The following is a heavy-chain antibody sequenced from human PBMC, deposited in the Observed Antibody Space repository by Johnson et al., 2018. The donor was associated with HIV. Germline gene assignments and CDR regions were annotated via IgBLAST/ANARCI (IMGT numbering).Heavy chain of an antibody. V-gene: IGHV3-NL1*01. CDR1: GFTFSSYG. J-gene: IGHJ3*02. D-gene: IGHD3-22*01. CDR2: IYSGGST. CDR3: TRGGWDSSGYNSPYDAFDI. Sequence: QVQLVESGGDVVQPGRSLRLSCAASGFTFSSYGIHWVRQAPGKGLEWVSVIYSGGSTYYADSVKGRFTISRDNSKNTLYLQMNSLRAEDTAVYYCTRGGWDSSGYNSPYDAFDIWGQGTMVTVSS.